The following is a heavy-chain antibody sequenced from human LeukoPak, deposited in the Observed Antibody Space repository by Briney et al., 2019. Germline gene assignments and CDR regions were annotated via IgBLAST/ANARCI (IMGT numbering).Heavy chain of an antibody. V-gene: IGHV4-59*01. Sequence: SETLSLTCTVSGGSISSYCWSWIRQPPGKGLEMIGYIYYSGSTNYNPSLKSRVTISVDTSKNQFSLKLSSVTAADTAVYYCARGYLGYSSSWYDYWGQGTLVTVSS. CDR1: GGSISSYC. CDR2: IYYSGST. CDR3: ARGYLGYSSSWYDY. J-gene: IGHJ4*02. D-gene: IGHD6-13*01.